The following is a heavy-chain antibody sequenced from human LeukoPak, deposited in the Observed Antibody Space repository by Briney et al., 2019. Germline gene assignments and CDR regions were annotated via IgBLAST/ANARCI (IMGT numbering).Heavy chain of an antibody. Sequence: GGSLRLSCAASGFTFSSYAMSWVRQAPGKGLEWVSAISGSGGSTYYADSVKGRFTISRDNSKNTLYLQMNSLRAEDTAVYYCAKAETHYYGSGSYFYWGQGTLVTVSS. V-gene: IGHV3-23*01. J-gene: IGHJ4*02. D-gene: IGHD3-10*01. CDR3: AKAETHYYGSGSYFY. CDR1: GFTFSSYA. CDR2: ISGSGGST.